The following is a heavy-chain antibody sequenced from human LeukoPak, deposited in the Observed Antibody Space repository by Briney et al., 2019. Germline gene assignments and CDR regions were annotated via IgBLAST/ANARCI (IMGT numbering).Heavy chain of an antibody. Sequence: HSGGSLRLSCVASGFPVGSNYMSWVRQAPGKGLEWVSLIYSGGAIRYADSVKGRFTISRDSSKNTLFLQMNDLTVEDTARYYCARRPGNWGQGILVTVSS. V-gene: IGHV3-53*01. J-gene: IGHJ4*02. CDR2: IYSGGAI. D-gene: IGHD1-14*01. CDR1: GFPVGSNY. CDR3: ARRPGN.